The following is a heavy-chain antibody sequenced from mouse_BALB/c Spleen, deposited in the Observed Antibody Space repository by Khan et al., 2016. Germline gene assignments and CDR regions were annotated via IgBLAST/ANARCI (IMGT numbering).Heavy chain of an antibody. CDR2: ISYSGST. CDR3: ARWLLEFPYYFDY. CDR1: GYSITSDYA. J-gene: IGHJ2*01. D-gene: IGHD2-12*01. Sequence: EVQLQESGPGLVKPSHSLSLTCTVTGYSITSDYAWNWIRQFPGNKLEWMGYISYSGSTTYNPSLKSRISITRDTSKNQFFLQLNSVTTEDTATYYCARWLLEFPYYFDYWGQGTTLTVSS. V-gene: IGHV3-2*02.